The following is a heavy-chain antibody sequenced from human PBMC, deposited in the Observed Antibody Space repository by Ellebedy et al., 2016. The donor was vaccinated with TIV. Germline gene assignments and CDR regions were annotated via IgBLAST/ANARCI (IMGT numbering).Heavy chain of an antibody. J-gene: IGHJ6*02. CDR1: GYTFSDYY. Sequence: AASVKVSCKASGYTFSDYYIHWVRQAPGQGLEWMGWINPNIGDTTYAQKFQGRVTMTWDTSISTALMDLRSLRSDDTAVYYCARGMGVTTVYYYFAMDVWGQGTTVTVSS. CDR2: INPNIGDT. D-gene: IGHD4-11*01. CDR3: ARGMGVTTVYYYFAMDV. V-gene: IGHV1-2*02.